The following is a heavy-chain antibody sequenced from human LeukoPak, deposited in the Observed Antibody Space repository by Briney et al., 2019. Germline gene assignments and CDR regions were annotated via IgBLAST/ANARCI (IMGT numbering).Heavy chain of an antibody. J-gene: IGHJ3*02. CDR2: IYTSGSI. D-gene: IGHD3-22*01. CDR1: GGSISSYY. CDR3: ARDKPHYYYDSSGYYYYAFDI. V-gene: IGHV4-4*07. Sequence: PSETLSLTCTVSGGSISSYYWSWIRQPAGKGLEWIGRIYTSGSINYNPSLKSRVTMSVDTSKNQFSLKLSSVTAADTAVYYCARDKPHYYYDSSGYYYYAFDIWGQGTMVTVSS.